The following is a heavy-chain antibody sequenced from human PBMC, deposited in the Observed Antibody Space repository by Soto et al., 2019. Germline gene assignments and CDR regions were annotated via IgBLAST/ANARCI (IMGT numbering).Heavy chain of an antibody. CDR1: GFTFSGLY. D-gene: IGHD6-19*01. CDR3: AGDSWAVTGDYFDY. J-gene: IGHJ4*02. CDR2: IDSSGVKK. Sequence: QVQLTESGGGLVKPGGSLRLSCAASGFTFSGLYMSWIRQAPGKGLEWVSCIDSSGVKKYYAESVRGRVTISRDNVKNSLYLKMNSLRAEDTAVYYCAGDSWAVTGDYFDYWGQGTLVTVSS. V-gene: IGHV3-11*01.